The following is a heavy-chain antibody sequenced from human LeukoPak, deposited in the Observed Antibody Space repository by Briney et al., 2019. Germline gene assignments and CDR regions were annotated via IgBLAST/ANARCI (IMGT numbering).Heavy chain of an antibody. Sequence: GGSLRLSCAASGFTFSSYSMNWVRQAPGKGLEWVSSISSSSSYIYYADSVKGRFTISRDNAKNSLYLQMNSLRAEDTAVYYCASLQGYYLYAFDIWGQGTMVTVSS. J-gene: IGHJ3*02. CDR1: GFTFSSYS. CDR3: ASLQGYYLYAFDI. D-gene: IGHD3-22*01. CDR2: ISSSSSYI. V-gene: IGHV3-21*01.